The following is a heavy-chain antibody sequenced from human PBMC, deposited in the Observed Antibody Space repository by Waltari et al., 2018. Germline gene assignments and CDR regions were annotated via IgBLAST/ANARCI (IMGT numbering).Heavy chain of an antibody. Sequence: EVQLVESGGGLVQPGGSLRLSCAASGFTFSSYAMSWVRQAPGKGLEWVSAISGSGGSTYYADSVKGRFTISRDNSKNTLYLQMNSLRAEDTAVYYCAKDWRDLLWFGELPPDAFDIWGQGTMVTVSS. CDR3: AKDWRDLLWFGELPPDAFDI. CDR2: ISGSGGST. J-gene: IGHJ3*02. V-gene: IGHV3-23*04. CDR1: GFTFSSYA. D-gene: IGHD3-10*01.